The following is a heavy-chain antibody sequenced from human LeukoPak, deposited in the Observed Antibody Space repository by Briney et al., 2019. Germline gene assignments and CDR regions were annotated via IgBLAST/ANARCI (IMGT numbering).Heavy chain of an antibody. J-gene: IGHJ4*02. CDR3: ARGDDYVWGSYRLY. Sequence: GGSLRLSCAASGFTVSSNYMSWVRQAPGKGLEWVSVIYSGGSTYYADSVKGRFTISRDNSKNTLYLQMNSLRAEDTAVYYCARGDDYVWGSYRLYWGQGTLVTVSS. CDR2: IYSGGST. V-gene: IGHV3-53*01. D-gene: IGHD3-16*02. CDR1: GFTVSSNY.